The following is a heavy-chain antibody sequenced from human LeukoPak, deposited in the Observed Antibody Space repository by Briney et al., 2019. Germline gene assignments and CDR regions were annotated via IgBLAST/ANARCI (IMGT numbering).Heavy chain of an antibody. J-gene: IGHJ4*02. CDR1: GFTFSSYW. D-gene: IGHD3-3*01. Sequence: GGSLRLSCAASGFTFSSYWMSWVRQAPGKGLEWVGNIKQDGSEKYYVDSVKGRFTISRDNAKNSLFLQMNSLRAEDTAVYYCARQGEYYDFWSGPPNYWGQGTLVTVSS. CDR3: ARQGEYYDFWSGPPNY. CDR2: IKQDGSEK. V-gene: IGHV3-7*05.